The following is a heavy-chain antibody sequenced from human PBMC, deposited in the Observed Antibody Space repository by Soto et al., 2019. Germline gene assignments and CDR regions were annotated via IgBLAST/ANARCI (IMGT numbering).Heavy chain of an antibody. D-gene: IGHD6-19*01. Sequence: VQLVESGGGVVQPGRSLRLSCAASGFTFSSYAMYWVRQAPGKGLEYVSAISSDGGTTYSANSVKGRFTISRDNSKNTLYLQMGSLRAEDMAVYYCARGNSGWHTTSYFDYWGQGTLVTVSS. J-gene: IGHJ4*02. CDR1: GFTFSSYA. V-gene: IGHV3-64*01. CDR3: ARGNSGWHTTSYFDY. CDR2: ISSDGGTT.